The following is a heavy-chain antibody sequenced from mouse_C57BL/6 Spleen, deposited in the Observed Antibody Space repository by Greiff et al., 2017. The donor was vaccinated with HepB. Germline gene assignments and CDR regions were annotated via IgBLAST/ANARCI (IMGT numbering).Heavy chain of an antibody. Sequence: QVQLQQPGAELVMPGASVKLSCKASGYTFTSYWMHWVKQRPGQGLEWIGEIDPSDSYTNYNQKFKGKSTLTVDKSSSTAYMQLSSLTSEDSAVYYCARLDSNYPVDYWGQGTTLTVSS. D-gene: IGHD2-5*01. J-gene: IGHJ2*01. V-gene: IGHV1-69*01. CDR2: IDPSDSYT. CDR1: GYTFTSYW. CDR3: ARLDSNYPVDY.